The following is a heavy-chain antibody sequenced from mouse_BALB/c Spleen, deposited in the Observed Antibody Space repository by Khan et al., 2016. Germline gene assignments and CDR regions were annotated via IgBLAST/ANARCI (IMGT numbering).Heavy chain of an antibody. V-gene: IGHV14-3*02. J-gene: IGHJ2*01. Sequence: EVQLQESGAELVKPGASVKFSCTASGFNIKDTYMHGVKQRPEQGMEWIGRIDPANGNTKYEPKFQGRDTITPDTSTNTADLQLGSVTSEDTAVYYWGGIDAWGQGTTVTVSS. CDR3: GGIDA. CDR2: IDPANGNT. CDR1: GFNIKDTY.